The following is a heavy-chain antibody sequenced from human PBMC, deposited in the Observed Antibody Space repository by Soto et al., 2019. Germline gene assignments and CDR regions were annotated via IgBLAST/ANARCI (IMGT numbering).Heavy chain of an antibody. D-gene: IGHD2-8*01. CDR3: ARIRDCANRISDRLNN. V-gene: IGHV5-51*01. CDR1: GYHFAGYR. CDR2: IYSGDSDN. Sequence: GESLKISCKGSGYHFAGYRIAWVRQMPGKGLELMGIIYSGDSDNRQSPSFQGQVTISADKSITTAYRQWNSRKASDTARYYGARIRDCANRISDRLNNWGQETRVTVSS. J-gene: IGHJ4*02.